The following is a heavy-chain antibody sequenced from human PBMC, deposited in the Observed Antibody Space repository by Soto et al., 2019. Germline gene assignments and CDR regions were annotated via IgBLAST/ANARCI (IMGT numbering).Heavy chain of an antibody. J-gene: IGHJ6*02. D-gene: IGHD3-22*01. Sequence: ASVKVSCKASGYTFTSYAMHWVRQAPGQRLEWMGWINAGNGNTKYSQKFQGRATITRDTSASTAYMELSSLRSEDTAVYYCARADPYYYDSSGYYYSYYYGMDVWGQGTTVTVSS. CDR1: GYTFTSYA. CDR2: INAGNGNT. V-gene: IGHV1-3*01. CDR3: ARADPYYYDSSGYYYSYYYGMDV.